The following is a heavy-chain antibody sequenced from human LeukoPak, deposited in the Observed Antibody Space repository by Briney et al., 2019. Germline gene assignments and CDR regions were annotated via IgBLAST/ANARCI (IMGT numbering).Heavy chain of an antibody. D-gene: IGHD3-22*01. CDR3: ARGHYYDSSGSDWFDP. CDR2: ISAYNGNT. CDR1: GYTFTSYG. J-gene: IGHJ5*02. V-gene: IGHV1-18*01. Sequence: ASVKVSCKASGYTFTSYGISWVRQAPGQGLEWMGWISAYNGNTNYAQRLQGRVTMTTDTSTSTAYMELSRLRSDDAAVYYCARGHYYDSSGSDWFDPWGQGTLVTVSS.